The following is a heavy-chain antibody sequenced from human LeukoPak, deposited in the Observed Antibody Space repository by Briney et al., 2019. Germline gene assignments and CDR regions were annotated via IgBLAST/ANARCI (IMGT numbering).Heavy chain of an antibody. CDR3: ARGETPGYATHYYYYYMDV. J-gene: IGHJ6*03. Sequence: ASVKVSCKASGYTFTGYYMHWVRQAPGQGLEWMGWINPNSGGTNYAQKFQGRVTITADESTSTAYMELSSLRSEDTAVYYCARGETPGYATHYYYYYMDVWGKGTTVTVSS. D-gene: IGHD2-8*01. CDR2: INPNSGGT. V-gene: IGHV1-2*02. CDR1: GYTFTGYY.